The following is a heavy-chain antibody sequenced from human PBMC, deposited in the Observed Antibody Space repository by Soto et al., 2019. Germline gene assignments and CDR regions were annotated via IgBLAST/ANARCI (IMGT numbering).Heavy chain of an antibody. V-gene: IGHV3-23*01. CDR3: VKSFHISGVTRYLDD. J-gene: IGHJ4*02. CDR1: GFTFTTYS. D-gene: IGHD3-3*01. Sequence: GGSLILSCAASGFTFTTYSMNWVRQAPGKGLEWVSVIDNRGQTTYYADSVKGRFTVSRDNSMNTVSLQMNSLRAEDTAVYYCVKSFHISGVTRYLDDWGQGTLVTVSS. CDR2: IDNRGQTT.